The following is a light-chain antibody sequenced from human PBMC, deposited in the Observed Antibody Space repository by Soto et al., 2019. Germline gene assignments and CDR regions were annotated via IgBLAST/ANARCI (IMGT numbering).Light chain of an antibody. Sequence: EIVMTQSPATLSVPPGERATLSCRASQSVSSNLAWYQQKPGQAPRLLIYGASTRATGIPARFSGSGSGTEFTLTISSLQSEDFAVYYCQQYNNWLTFGQGTRLEI. J-gene: IGKJ5*01. CDR3: QQYNNWLT. CDR1: QSVSSN. V-gene: IGKV3-15*01. CDR2: GAS.